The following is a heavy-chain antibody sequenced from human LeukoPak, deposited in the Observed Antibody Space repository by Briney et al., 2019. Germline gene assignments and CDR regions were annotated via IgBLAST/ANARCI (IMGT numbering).Heavy chain of an antibody. CDR3: AKEVTRGYYYDSSGLDY. J-gene: IGHJ4*02. D-gene: IGHD3-22*01. CDR2: ISGSGGST. Sequence: GGSLRLSCAASGFTFINYGMTWVRQAPGKGLEWVSAISGSGGSTYYADFVKGRFTISRDNSKNTLYLQMNSLRAEDTAVYYCAKEVTRGYYYDSSGLDYWGQGTLVTVSS. V-gene: IGHV3-23*01. CDR1: GFTFINYG.